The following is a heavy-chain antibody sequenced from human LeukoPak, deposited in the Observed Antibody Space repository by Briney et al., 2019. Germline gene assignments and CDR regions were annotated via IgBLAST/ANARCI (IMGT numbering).Heavy chain of an antibody. CDR2: IYYTGST. D-gene: IGHD3-22*01. CDR1: FHSIRSSSYY. Sequence: SSETLSLTCTVSFHSIRSSSYYWGWIRQFPGKGLEWIGYIYYTGSTYYSSSLKSRVTISVDTSNNQFSLRLNSVTAADTAVYYCASRYYYDSSGYFLYWGQGTLVTVSS. CDR3: ASRYYYDSSGYFLY. J-gene: IGHJ4*02. V-gene: IGHV4-39*01.